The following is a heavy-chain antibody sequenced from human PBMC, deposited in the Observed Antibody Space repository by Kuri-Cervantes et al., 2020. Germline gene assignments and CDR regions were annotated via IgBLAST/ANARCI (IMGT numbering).Heavy chain of an antibody. CDR1: GFTFTTYW. Sequence: GESLKISCLASGFTFTTYWMTWVRQAPGKGLEWVANIKQHGSEKYYVDSVKGRFTISRDNAKNSLYLQMNSLRAEDTAVYYCARGRGTIFGVAAAGFDPWGQGTLVTVSS. V-gene: IGHV3-7*02. CDR2: IKQHGSEK. D-gene: IGHD3-3*01. J-gene: IGHJ5*02. CDR3: ARGRGTIFGVAAAGFDP.